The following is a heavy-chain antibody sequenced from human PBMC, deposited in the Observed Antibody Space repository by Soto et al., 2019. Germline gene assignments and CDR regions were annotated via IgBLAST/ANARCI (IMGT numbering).Heavy chain of an antibody. CDR3: AKDDCTNGVCYSIFGGYYYYGMDV. D-gene: IGHD2-8*01. Sequence: GGSLRLSCAASGFTFSSYAMSWVRQAPGKGLEWVSAISGSGGSTYYADSVKGRFTISRDNCKNTLYLQMNSLRAEDTAVYYCAKDDCTNGVCYSIFGGYYYYGMDVWGQGTTVTVSS. V-gene: IGHV3-23*01. CDR1: GFTFSSYA. CDR2: ISGSGGST. J-gene: IGHJ6*02.